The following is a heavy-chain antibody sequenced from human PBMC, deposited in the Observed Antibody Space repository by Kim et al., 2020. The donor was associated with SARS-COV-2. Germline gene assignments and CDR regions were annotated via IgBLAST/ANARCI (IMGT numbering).Heavy chain of an antibody. J-gene: IGHJ4*02. CDR1: GFIFNDHY. Sequence: GGSLRLSCVASGFIFNDHYMDWVRQGPGKGLEWVGRTRNRANRYTTEYAASVKGRFTISRDASKNSLYLQMNSLKIEDTAVYYCARGGYGGPDYWGQGTL. V-gene: IGHV3-72*01. D-gene: IGHD3-16*01. CDR2: TRNRANRYTT. CDR3: ARGGYGGPDY.